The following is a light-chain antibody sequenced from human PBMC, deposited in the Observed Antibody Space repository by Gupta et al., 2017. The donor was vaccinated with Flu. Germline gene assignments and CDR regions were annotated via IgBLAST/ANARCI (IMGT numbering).Light chain of an antibody. CDR3: QQSYSTPVT. Sequence: DIQMTQSPSSLFASVGDRVTITCRASQSMSSYLNWYQQKPGKAPKLLIYAASSLQSGVPSRFSGSGSGTDFNLTISSLQPEDFATYYCQQSYSTPVTFGPGTKVDIK. J-gene: IGKJ3*01. CDR1: QSMSSY. CDR2: AAS. V-gene: IGKV1-39*01.